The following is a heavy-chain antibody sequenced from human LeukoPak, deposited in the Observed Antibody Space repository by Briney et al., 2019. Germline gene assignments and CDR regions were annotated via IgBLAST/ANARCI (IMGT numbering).Heavy chain of an antibody. V-gene: IGHV1-46*01. CDR1: GYTFTSYY. J-gene: IGHJ4*02. D-gene: IGHD2-15*01. CDR3: ARVAEYCSGGSCYDY. Sequence: GASAKVSCKASGYTFTSYYMHWVRQAPGQGLEWMGIINPSGGSTTYAQKFQGRVTMTRDTSTSTVYMELSSLRYEDTAVYYCARVAEYCSGGSCYDYWGQGTLVTVSS. CDR2: INPSGGST.